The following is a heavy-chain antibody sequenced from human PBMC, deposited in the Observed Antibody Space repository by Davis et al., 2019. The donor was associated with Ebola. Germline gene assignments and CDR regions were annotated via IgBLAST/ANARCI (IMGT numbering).Heavy chain of an antibody. J-gene: IGHJ4*02. D-gene: IGHD4-11*01. CDR1: GFTFRTYW. V-gene: IGHV3-23*01. CDR3: AKRDDSNDYPYYFDC. CDR2: IGGSDGST. Sequence: LSLTCAASGFTFRTYWMSWVRQAPGKGLEWVSGIGGSDGSTYYADSVKGRFTISRDNSKNTMYLEMNSLRVEDTAMYYCAKRDDSNDYPYYFDCWGQGTLVTVSS.